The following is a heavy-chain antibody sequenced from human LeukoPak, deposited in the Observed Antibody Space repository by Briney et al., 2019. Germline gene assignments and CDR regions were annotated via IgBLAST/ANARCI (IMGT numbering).Heavy chain of an antibody. D-gene: IGHD6-13*01. CDR2: IYYSGST. V-gene: IGHV4-59*08. CDR1: GGSISSYY. J-gene: IGHJ4*02. Sequence: TSETLSLTCTVSGGSISSYYWSWIRQPPGKGLEWIGYIYYSGSTNYNPSLKSRVTISVDTSKNQFSLKLSSVTAADTAVYYCARGESIAAAGIHFDYWGQGTLVTVSS. CDR3: ARGESIAAAGIHFDY.